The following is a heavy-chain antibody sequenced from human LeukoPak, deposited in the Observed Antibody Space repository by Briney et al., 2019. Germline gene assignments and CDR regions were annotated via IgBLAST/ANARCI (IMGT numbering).Heavy chain of an antibody. V-gene: IGHV1-3*01. CDR2: ISAGIGNT. D-gene: IGHD1-1*01. CDR3: ARMEWNDFGDYYYYGMDV. CDR1: GYSFTDYG. J-gene: IGHJ6*04. Sequence: GASVKVSCKASGYSFTDYGVHWVRQAPGQRLEWLGWISAGIGNTKYSQKFQGRVTITRDTSASTAYMELRGLRSEDTAVYYCARMEWNDFGDYYYYGMDVWGKGTTVTVSS.